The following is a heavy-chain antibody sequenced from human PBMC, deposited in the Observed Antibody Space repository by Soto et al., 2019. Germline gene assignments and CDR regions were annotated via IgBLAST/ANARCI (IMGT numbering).Heavy chain of an antibody. D-gene: IGHD2-2*01. J-gene: IGHJ5*02. Sequence: SXKVSFKASGYTXTSYDIDLVRQATGQGLEWMGWMNPNSGNTGYAQKFQGRVTMTRNTSISTAYMEPSSLRSEDTAVYYCERMKYCSSTSCNQKGFDPWGQGTLGTVSS. CDR3: ERMKYCSSTSCNQKGFDP. CDR2: MNPNSGNT. V-gene: IGHV1-8*01. CDR1: GYTXTSYD.